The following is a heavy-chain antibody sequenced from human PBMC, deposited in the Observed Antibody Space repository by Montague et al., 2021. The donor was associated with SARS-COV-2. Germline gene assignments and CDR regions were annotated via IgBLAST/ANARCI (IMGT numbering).Heavy chain of an antibody. Sequence: SETLSLTCAVSGGSLSTSNWRTWLRQPPGRRLQIIGDRYHDGSTXYNPSLKSRVTISLDTSKDQFSLNLTSVTAADTAIYYCARDHDDSSGSFDCWGPGTLVTVSS. J-gene: IGHJ4*02. CDR3: ARDHDDSSGSFDC. D-gene: IGHD3-22*01. CDR2: RYHDGST. V-gene: IGHV4-4*02. CDR1: GGSLSTSNW.